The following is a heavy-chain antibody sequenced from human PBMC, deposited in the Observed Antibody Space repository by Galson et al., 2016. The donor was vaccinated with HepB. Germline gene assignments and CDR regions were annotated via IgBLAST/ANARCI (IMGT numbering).Heavy chain of an antibody. CDR3: ARDLAVAGPFDY. CDR1: GFTFNNYG. Sequence: SLRLSCAASGFTFNNYGIHWVRQAPGKGLEWVAVIWYDGSNKYYADSVKGRFTISRDNSKNTLYLQMNSLRAEDTAVYYCARDLAVAGPFDYWGQGTLVTVSS. D-gene: IGHD6-19*01. J-gene: IGHJ4*02. V-gene: IGHV3-33*01. CDR2: IWYDGSNK.